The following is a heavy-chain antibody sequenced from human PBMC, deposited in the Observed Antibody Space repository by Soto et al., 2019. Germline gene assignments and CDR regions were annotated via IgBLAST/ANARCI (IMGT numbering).Heavy chain of an antibody. J-gene: IGHJ6*02. CDR1: GYIFTTFG. Sequence: ASVKVSCKASGYIFTTFGIGWVRQAPGQGLEWMGWISAYNGNRNYAQKLQGRVTMTTDTSTSTAYMELRSLRSDDTAVYYCARDVEAAYYYYYGMDVWGQGTTVTVSS. CDR3: ARDVEAAYYYYYGMDV. V-gene: IGHV1-18*01. D-gene: IGHD2-15*01. CDR2: ISAYNGNR.